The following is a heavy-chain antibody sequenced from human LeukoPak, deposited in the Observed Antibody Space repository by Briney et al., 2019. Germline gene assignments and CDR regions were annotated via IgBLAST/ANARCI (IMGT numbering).Heavy chain of an antibody. CDR2: IRYDENKR. CDR1: GFTFSSYG. CDR3: VACDCDY. D-gene: IGHD2-21*01. V-gene: IGHV3-30*02. J-gene: IGHJ4*02. Sequence: GGSLRLSCAASGFTFSSYGMHWVRQAPGKGLEWVAFIRYDENKRHYADSVKGRFTISRDNSKNTLFLQMNSLRAEDTAVYYCVACDCDYWGQGTLVAVPS.